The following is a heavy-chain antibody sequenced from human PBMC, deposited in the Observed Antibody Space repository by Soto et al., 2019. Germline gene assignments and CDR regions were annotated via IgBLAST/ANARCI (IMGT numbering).Heavy chain of an antibody. J-gene: IGHJ4*02. CDR3: AKGSVMTFDYYDRSVYPDYFDY. V-gene: IGHV3-23*01. CDR1: GFTFSIYA. D-gene: IGHD3-22*01. Sequence: PGGSLRLSCAPSGFTFSIYAMSWVPQAPGKGLEWVSAMSDSVGSTYYADSVKGRFTIPRDNTKHTLYLQMNSLRAEDTAVYYCAKGSVMTFDYYDRSVYPDYFDYWGQGTLVTV. CDR2: MSDSVGST.